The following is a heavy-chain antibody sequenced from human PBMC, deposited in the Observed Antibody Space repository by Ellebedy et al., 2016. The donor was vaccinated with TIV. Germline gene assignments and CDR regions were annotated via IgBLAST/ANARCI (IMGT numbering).Heavy chain of an antibody. CDR1: GFSLSNSF. Sequence: GGSLRLXCAASGFSLSNSFMSWIRQAPGKGLEWVSTLTADGRSTYFADSVKGRFTISRDNSNNTLYLQMNSLRAEDTAVYYCAKGGGSCCFEVWGQGTLVAVSS. D-gene: IGHD2-15*01. CDR3: AKGGGSCCFEV. CDR2: LTADGRST. J-gene: IGHJ4*02. V-gene: IGHV3-23*01.